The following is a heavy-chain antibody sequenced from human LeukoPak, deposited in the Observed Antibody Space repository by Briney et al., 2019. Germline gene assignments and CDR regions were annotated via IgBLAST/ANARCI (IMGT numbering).Heavy chain of an antibody. CDR1: GLSISDYY. CDR2: ISSVTSAI. V-gene: IGHV3-11*01. J-gene: IGHJ4*02. Sequence: GGSLRLSCAASGLSISDYYMTWVRQAPGGGRQWIAYISSVTSAIQYANSMKGRFTMSRDNAKNSVYLQMNSLRTEDTAMYFCVSTPAIRRLNFWGQGTLVTVSS. D-gene: IGHD2-2*02. CDR3: VSTPAIRRLNF.